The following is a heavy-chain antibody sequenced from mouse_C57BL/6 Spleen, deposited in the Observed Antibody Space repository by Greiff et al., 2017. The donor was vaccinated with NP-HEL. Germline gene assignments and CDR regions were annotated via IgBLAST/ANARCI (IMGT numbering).Heavy chain of an antibody. CDR1: GYTFTSYG. CDR2: IYPRSGNT. J-gene: IGHJ3*01. Sequence: VQLQQSGAELARPGASVKLSCKASGYTFTSYGISWVKQRTGQGLEWIGEIYPRSGNTYYNEKFKGKATLTADKSSSTAYMELRSLTSEDSAVYFCAREDYDYDVKAWFAYWGQGTLVTVSA. CDR3: AREDYDYDVKAWFAY. D-gene: IGHD2-4*01. V-gene: IGHV1-81*01.